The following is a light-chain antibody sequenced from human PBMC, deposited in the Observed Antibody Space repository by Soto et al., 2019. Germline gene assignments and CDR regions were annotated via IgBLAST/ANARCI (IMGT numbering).Light chain of an antibody. CDR2: DVT. Sequence: QSALTQPPSASGSPGQSVAISCTGTSSDIGAYNYVSWYQQYPGKAPKLLLFDVTTRPSGVPDRFSGSKSANTASLTISGLQPEDEADYYCCSYLGSYTYVFGTGTKLTVL. CDR1: SSDIGAYNY. CDR3: CSYLGSYTYV. V-gene: IGLV2-11*01. J-gene: IGLJ1*01.